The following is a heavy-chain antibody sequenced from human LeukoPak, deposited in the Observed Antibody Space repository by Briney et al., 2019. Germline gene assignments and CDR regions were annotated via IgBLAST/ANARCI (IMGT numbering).Heavy chain of an antibody. J-gene: IGHJ4*02. V-gene: IGHV3-7*01. CDR3: ARYSYKHDC. CDR2: MKEDGSQE. D-gene: IGHD2-15*01. CDR1: GFSFSHYW. Sequence: GGSLRLSCAASGFSFSHYWMTWVRQAPGKGLEWVANMKEDGSQESYVDSVKGRFTISRDNAKNSLYLQMNNVRAEDTAVYYCARYSYKHDCWGQGTLVTVSS.